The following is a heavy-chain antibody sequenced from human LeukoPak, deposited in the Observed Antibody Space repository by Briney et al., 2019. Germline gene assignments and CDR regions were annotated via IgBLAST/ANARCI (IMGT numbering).Heavy chain of an antibody. CDR2: IKQDGSEK. J-gene: IGHJ3*02. CDR1: GFNFSDYS. CDR3: ARVGYYDILTGSLDAFDI. D-gene: IGHD3-9*01. V-gene: IGHV3-7*03. Sequence: GGSLRLSCAASGFNFSDYSMTWVRQAPGKGLEWVANIKQDGSEKYYVDSVKGRFTISRDNAKNSLYLQMNSLRAEDTAVYYCARVGYYDILTGSLDAFDIWGQGTMVTVSS.